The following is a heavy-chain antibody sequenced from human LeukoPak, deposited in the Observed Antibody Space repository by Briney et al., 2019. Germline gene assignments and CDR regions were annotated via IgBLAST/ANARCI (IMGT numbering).Heavy chain of an antibody. D-gene: IGHD2-2*01. V-gene: IGHV3-23*01. J-gene: IGHJ3*02. CDR3: AKGGYDGDAFDI. CDR2: ISDSGGRT. Sequence: GGSLRLSCVVSGFTFSSYAMSWVRQAPGKGLKWVSGISDSGGRTYNADSVKGRFTISRDNSQNTLYLQMNSLRAEDTAVYYCAKGGYDGDAFDIWGQGTVVTFSS. CDR1: GFTFSSYA.